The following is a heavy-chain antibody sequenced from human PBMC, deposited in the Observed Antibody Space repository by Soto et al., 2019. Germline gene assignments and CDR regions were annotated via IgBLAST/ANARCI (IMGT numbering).Heavy chain of an antibody. CDR2: IYHSGST. D-gene: IGHD3-22*01. Sequence: SETLSLTCTVSGGSISSGGYYWSWIRQHPGKGLEWIGYIYHSGSTYYNPSLKSRVTISVDRSKNQFSLKLSSVTAADTAVYYCARGNTYYYDSSGYPRDFFDYWGQGTLVTVSS. V-gene: IGHV4-30-2*01. CDR3: ARGNTYYYDSSGYPRDFFDY. J-gene: IGHJ4*02. CDR1: GGSISSGGYY.